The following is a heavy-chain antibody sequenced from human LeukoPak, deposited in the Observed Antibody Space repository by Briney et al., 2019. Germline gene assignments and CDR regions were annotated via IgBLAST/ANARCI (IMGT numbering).Heavy chain of an antibody. J-gene: IGHJ6*02. V-gene: IGHV1-2*02. CDR1: GYTFTGYY. CDR3: ASVVPAAISYYYYGMDV. Sequence: ASVKVSCKASGYTFTGYYMHWVRQAPGQGLEWMGWINPNSGVTNYAQKFQGRVTMTRDTSISTAYMELSRLRSDDTAVYYCASVVPAAISYYYYGMDVWGQGTTVTVSS. D-gene: IGHD2-2*01. CDR2: INPNSGVT.